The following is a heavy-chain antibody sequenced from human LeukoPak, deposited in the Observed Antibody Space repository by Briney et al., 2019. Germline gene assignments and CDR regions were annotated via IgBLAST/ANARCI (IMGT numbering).Heavy chain of an antibody. Sequence: SETLSLTCAVYGGSFSGYYWSWIRQPPGKGLEWIGEINHSGSTNYNPSLKSRVTISVGTSKNQFSLKLSSVTAADTAVYYCARVRYDILTFYFDYWGQGTLVTVSS. CDR1: GGSFSGYY. V-gene: IGHV4-34*01. CDR2: INHSGST. J-gene: IGHJ4*02. CDR3: ARVRYDILTFYFDY. D-gene: IGHD3-9*01.